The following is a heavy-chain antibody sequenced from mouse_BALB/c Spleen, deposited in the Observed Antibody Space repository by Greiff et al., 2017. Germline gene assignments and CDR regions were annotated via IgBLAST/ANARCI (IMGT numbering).Heavy chain of an antibody. J-gene: IGHJ4*01. Sequence: EVQGVESGGGLVQPGGSRKLSCAASGFTFSSFGMQWVRQAPEKGLEWVAYISSGSSTIYYADTVKGRFTISRDNPKNTLFLQMTSLRSEDTAMYYCARLRGYAMDYWGQGTSVTVSS. CDR2: ISSGSSTI. CDR1: GFTFSSFG. CDR3: ARLRGYAMDY. V-gene: IGHV5-17*02.